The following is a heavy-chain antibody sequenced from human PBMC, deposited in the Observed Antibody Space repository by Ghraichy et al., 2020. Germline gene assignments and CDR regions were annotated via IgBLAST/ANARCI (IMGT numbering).Heavy chain of an antibody. J-gene: IGHJ4*02. CDR3: AREVGGDSSGYYFDY. Sequence: ASVKVSCKASGYTFTSYGISWVRQAPGQGLEWMGWISAYNGNTNYAQKLQGRVTMTTDTSTSTAYMELRSLRSDDTAVYYCAREVGGDSSGYYFDYWGQGTLVTVSS. CDR2: ISAYNGNT. V-gene: IGHV1-18*01. D-gene: IGHD3-22*01. CDR1: GYTFTSYG.